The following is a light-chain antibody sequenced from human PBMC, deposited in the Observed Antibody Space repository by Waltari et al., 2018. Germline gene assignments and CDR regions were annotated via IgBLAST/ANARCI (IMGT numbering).Light chain of an antibody. CDR2: DAS. V-gene: IGKV3-20*01. Sequence: EIMLTPSQGPLSLSPGERATLSCRASQSISKYLAWYQQKPGQAPRLLIYDASIRATGIPDRFSGSGYGTDFSLTISRLEPEDYAVYYCQKYGSLPATFGRGTKVEIK. CDR1: QSISKY. J-gene: IGKJ1*01. CDR3: QKYGSLPAT.